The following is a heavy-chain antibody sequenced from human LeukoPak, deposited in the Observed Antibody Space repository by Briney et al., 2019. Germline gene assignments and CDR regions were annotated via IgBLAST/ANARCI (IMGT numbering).Heavy chain of an antibody. CDR2: ISGSGGST. D-gene: IGHD6-13*01. CDR1: GFTFSNYA. CDR3: AKRVGFAGHDY. V-gene: IGHV3-23*01. J-gene: IGHJ4*02. Sequence: GGSLRLSCAASGFTFSNYAMSWVRQAPGKGLEWVSGISGSGGSTYYADSVKGRFTISRDNSKNTLYLQMNSLRAEDTAVYYCAKRVGFAGHDYWGQGTLVTVSS.